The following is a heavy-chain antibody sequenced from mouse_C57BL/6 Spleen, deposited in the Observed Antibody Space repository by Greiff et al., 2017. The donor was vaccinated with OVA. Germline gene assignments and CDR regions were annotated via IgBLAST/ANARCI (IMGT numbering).Heavy chain of an antibody. D-gene: IGHD3-3*01. CDR1: GYAFTNYL. J-gene: IGHJ4*01. CDR3: ARGVLGAEAMDY. CDR2: INPGSGGT. V-gene: IGHV1-54*01. Sequence: QVQLQQPGAELVRPGTSVKVSCKASGYAFTNYLIEWVKQRPGQGLEWIGVINPGSGGTNYNEKFKGKATLTADKSSSTAYMQLSSLTSEDSAVYFCARGVLGAEAMDYWGQGTSVTVSS.